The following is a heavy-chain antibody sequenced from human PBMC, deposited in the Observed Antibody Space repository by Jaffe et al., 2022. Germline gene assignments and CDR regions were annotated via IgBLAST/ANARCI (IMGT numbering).Heavy chain of an antibody. CDR3: ARHFSGHIVVVTAILGAFDY. Sequence: QVQLQESGPGLVKPSETLSLTCAVSGYSISSGYYWGWIRQPPGKGLEWIGSIYHSGSTYYNPSLKSRVTISVDTSKNQFSLKLSSVTAADTAVYYCARHFSGHIVVVTAILGAFDYWGQGTLVTVSS. CDR1: GYSISSGYY. V-gene: IGHV4-38-2*01. J-gene: IGHJ4*02. CDR2: IYHSGST. D-gene: IGHD2-21*02.